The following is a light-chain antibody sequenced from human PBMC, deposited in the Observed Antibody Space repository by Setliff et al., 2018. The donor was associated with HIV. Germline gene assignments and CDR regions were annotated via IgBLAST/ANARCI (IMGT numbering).Light chain of an antibody. Sequence: QSALAQPASVSGSPGQSITISCTGTSSDVGTYNFVSWYQQHPGKAPKLMIYDVSNRPSGFSNRFSGSKSGNTASLTISGLQAEDEADYYCFSYTSSTPLYVFGTGTKGTVL. CDR1: SSDVGTYNF. J-gene: IGLJ1*01. CDR3: FSYTSSTPLYV. CDR2: DVS. V-gene: IGLV2-14*03.